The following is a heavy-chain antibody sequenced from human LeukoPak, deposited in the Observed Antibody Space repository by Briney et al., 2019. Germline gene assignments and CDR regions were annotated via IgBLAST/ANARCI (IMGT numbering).Heavy chain of an antibody. CDR2: ISAYNGNT. D-gene: IGHD3-22*01. CDR1: GYTFTTFP. V-gene: IGHV1-18*01. Sequence: ASVKVSCKPSGYTFTTFPINWVRQAPGQGLEWMGWISAYNGNTNYAQKLQGRVTMTTDTSTSTAYMELRSLRSDDTAVYYCARGATYYYDSSGYYYKAFDIWGQGTMVTVSS. CDR3: ARGATYYYDSSGYYYKAFDI. J-gene: IGHJ3*02.